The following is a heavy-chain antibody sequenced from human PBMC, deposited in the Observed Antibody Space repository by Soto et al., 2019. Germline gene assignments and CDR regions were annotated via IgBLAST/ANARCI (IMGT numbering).Heavy chain of an antibody. Sequence: QVQLQESGPGLVKPSQTLSLTCTVSGGSISSGGYYWSWIRQHPGKGLEWIGYIHYSGSTYYNPSLKSRVTISVDTSKNQFSLKLSAVTAADTAVYYCAGGTVTTNAFDIWGQGTMVTVSS. CDR2: IHYSGST. D-gene: IGHD4-17*01. CDR1: GGSISSGGYY. CDR3: AGGTVTTNAFDI. V-gene: IGHV4-31*03. J-gene: IGHJ3*02.